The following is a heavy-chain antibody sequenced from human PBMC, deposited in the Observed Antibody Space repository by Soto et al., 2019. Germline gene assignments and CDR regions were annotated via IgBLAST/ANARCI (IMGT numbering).Heavy chain of an antibody. J-gene: IGHJ4*02. CDR3: ARDARNADYDY. CDR2: IHGTRSII. V-gene: IGHV3-48*02. D-gene: IGHD3-16*01. Sequence: EVQLVESGGGLVQPGGSLRLSCAVSGFTFSTHAMNWGRQAPGKGLEWVAYIHGTRSIIYYADSVKGRFTISRDNAKNSLFLQMDSLRDEDTAVYYGARDARNADYDYWGQGPLVTVSS. CDR1: GFTFSTHA.